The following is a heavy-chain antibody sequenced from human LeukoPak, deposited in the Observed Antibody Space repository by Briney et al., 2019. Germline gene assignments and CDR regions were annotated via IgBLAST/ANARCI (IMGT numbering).Heavy chain of an antibody. CDR2: IYSDGST. D-gene: IGHD1-26*01. J-gene: IGHJ4*02. V-gene: IGHV3-66*01. Sequence: PGGSLRLSCVASGFTVSSNYMSWVRQAPGKGLEWVSVIYSDGSTSYAGSVKGRFIISRDNSKNTVFLQMNSLRVEDTAVYYCARGLIGIGDYWGQGTLVTVSS. CDR3: ARGLIGIGDY. CDR1: GFTVSSNY.